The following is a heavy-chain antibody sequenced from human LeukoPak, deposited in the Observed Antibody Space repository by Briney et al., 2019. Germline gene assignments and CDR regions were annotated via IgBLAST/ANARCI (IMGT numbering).Heavy chain of an antibody. J-gene: IGHJ4*02. CDR2: ISGGGGST. CDR3: STHSAYSYAQPVDY. Sequence: PGESLRLSCVASGFTFSSFAMSWVRQAPGKGLEWVSGISGGGGSTYYADSVKGRFTISRDNSKNTLYLQMNSLRAEDTAVYYCSTHSAYSYAQPVDYWGQGTLVTVSS. V-gene: IGHV3-23*01. D-gene: IGHD5-18*01. CDR1: GFTFSSFA.